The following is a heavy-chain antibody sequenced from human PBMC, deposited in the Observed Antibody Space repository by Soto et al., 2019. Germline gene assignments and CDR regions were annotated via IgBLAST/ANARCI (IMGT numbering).Heavy chain of an antibody. D-gene: IGHD1-26*01. J-gene: IGHJ4*02. CDR1: GFTFSTYS. V-gene: IGHV3-21*01. CDR2: ISSSSSDI. Sequence: EVQLVESGGGLVKPGGSLRLSCAASGFTFSTYSMNWVRQAPGKGLEWVSSISSSSSDIYYEDSVKGRLTISRDNAKISLYLQMNSLRAEDTAVYYCARVLGGSYYYFDYWGQGTLVTVSS. CDR3: ARVLGGSYYYFDY.